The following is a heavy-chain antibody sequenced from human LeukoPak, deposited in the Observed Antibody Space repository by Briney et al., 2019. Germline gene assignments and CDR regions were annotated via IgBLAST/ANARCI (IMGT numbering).Heavy chain of an antibody. CDR1: GGSISSNSYY. D-gene: IGHD3-3*01. CDR3: AAEKNTYYDFWSGYYTNWFDP. J-gene: IGHJ5*02. V-gene: IGHV4-39*01. Sequence: SETLSLTCTVSGGSISSNSYYWGWIRQPPRKGLEWIGSIYYSGSTYYNPSLKSRVTISVDTSKNQFSLKLSSVTAADTAVYYCAAEKNTYYDFWSGYYTNWFDPWGQGTLVTVSS. CDR2: IYYSGST.